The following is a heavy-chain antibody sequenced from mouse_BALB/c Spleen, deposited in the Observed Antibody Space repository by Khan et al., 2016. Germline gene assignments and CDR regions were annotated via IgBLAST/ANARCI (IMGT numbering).Heavy chain of an antibody. V-gene: IGHV4-1*02. Sequence: EVQLQESGAGLVQPGGSLKLSCAASGFDFSRYWMSWVRQAPGKGLEWIGEINPDSSTINYTPSLKDKFIISRDNANTTLYMQLSKVRSEDTALYYCASTFWYFDVWGAGTTVTVSA. CDR2: INPDSSTI. CDR1: GFDFSRYW. J-gene: IGHJ1*01. CDR3: ASTFWYFDV.